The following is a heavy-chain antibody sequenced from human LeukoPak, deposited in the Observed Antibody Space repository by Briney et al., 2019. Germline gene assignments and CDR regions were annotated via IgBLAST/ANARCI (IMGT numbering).Heavy chain of an antibody. CDR1: GFTFSSYA. D-gene: IGHD4-23*01. CDR2: ISCSGGST. Sequence: GGSLRLSCAASGFTFSSYAMSWVRQAPGKGLEWVSAISCSGGSTYYADSVKRRFTISRDNSKNTLYLQMNSLSAEDTAVYYCAKDQSGNSSPFDYWGQGTLVTVSS. J-gene: IGHJ4*02. CDR3: AKDQSGNSSPFDY. V-gene: IGHV3-23*01.